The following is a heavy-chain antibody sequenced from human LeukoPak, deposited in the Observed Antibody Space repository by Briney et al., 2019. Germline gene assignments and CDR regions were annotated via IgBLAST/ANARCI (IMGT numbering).Heavy chain of an antibody. V-gene: IGHV1-69*04. CDR3: AGWSGSYYAFDY. J-gene: IGHJ4*02. D-gene: IGHD1-26*01. CDR2: IIPILGIA. CDR1: GGTFSSYA. Sequence: GASVKVSCKASGGTFSSYAISWVRQAPGQGLEWMGRIIPILGIANYAQKFQGRVTITADKSTSTAYMELSSLRSEDTAVYYCAGWSGSYYAFDYWGQGTLVTVSS.